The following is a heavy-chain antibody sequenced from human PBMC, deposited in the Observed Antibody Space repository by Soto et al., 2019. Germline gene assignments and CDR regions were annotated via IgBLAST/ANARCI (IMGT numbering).Heavy chain of an antibody. CDR2: IGGRGGNT. J-gene: IGHJ4*02. Sequence: EVQLLESGGGLVQPGGSLRLSCAASGFTFSNYDMNWVRQPPGKGLEWVSAIGGRGGNTYYADSVKGRFTISRDNSQNTLYLQMNSLRAEDTAIYYCAKPNYYDSSGYSHFDYWGRGTLVTVSS. D-gene: IGHD3-22*01. CDR1: GFTFSNYD. CDR3: AKPNYYDSSGYSHFDY. V-gene: IGHV3-23*01.